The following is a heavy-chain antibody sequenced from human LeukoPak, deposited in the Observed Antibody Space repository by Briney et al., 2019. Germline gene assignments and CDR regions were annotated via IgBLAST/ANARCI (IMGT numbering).Heavy chain of an antibody. CDR1: GYSFTSYW. J-gene: IGHJ4*02. V-gene: IGHV5-51*01. Sequence: GEFLKISCKGSGYSFTSYWIGWVRQMPGKGLEWMGIIYPGDSDTRYSPSFQGQVTISADKSISTAYLQWSSLKASDTAMYYCARLPSTRRDREPFFDYWGQGTLVTVSS. CDR2: IYPGDSDT. CDR3: ARLPSTRRDREPFFDY. D-gene: IGHD1-14*01.